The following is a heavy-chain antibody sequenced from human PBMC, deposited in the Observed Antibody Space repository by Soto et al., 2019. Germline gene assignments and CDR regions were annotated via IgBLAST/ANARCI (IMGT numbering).Heavy chain of an antibody. J-gene: IGHJ1*01. CDR2: ISYDGINK. CDR1: GFTFNTYG. V-gene: IGHV3-30*03. D-gene: IGHD2-21*02. Sequence: QVHLVESGGGVVQPGRSLRLSCAASGFTFNTYGFHWVRQAPGKGLEWVAHISYDGINKYYVDSVKGRFTISRDNSENTVYLQMDSLRPEDTAVYFCAREEHIVVVTAIPAEYFQHWGQGTLVTVSS. CDR3: AREEHIVVVTAIPAEYFQH.